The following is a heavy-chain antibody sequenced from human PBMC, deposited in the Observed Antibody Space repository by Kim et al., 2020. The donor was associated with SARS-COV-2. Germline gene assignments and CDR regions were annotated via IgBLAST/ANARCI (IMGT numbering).Heavy chain of an antibody. D-gene: IGHD3-22*01. CDR3: ARRQVNYYDCSGYSDAFDI. Sequence: SRVTIPVDTSKNQFSLKLSSVTAADTAVYYCARRQVNYYDCSGYSDAFDIWGQGTMVTVSS. V-gene: IGHV4-31*02. J-gene: IGHJ3*02.